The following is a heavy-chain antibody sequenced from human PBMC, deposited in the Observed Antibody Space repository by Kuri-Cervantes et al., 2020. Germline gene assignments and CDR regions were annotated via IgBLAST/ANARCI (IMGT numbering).Heavy chain of an antibody. J-gene: IGHJ3*02. V-gene: IGHV3-15*01. Sequence: GESLKISCAASGFSFSNAWMTWVRQAPGKGLEWVGQIKSKPDGGTTDYAAPVRGRFSISRDDSKHTLYLQMNSLKTEDTAVYYCAKTLPRRVIKGCAFDIWGQGTMVTVSS. D-gene: IGHD3-22*01. CDR2: IKSKPDGGTT. CDR3: AKTLPRRVIKGCAFDI. CDR1: GFSFSNAW.